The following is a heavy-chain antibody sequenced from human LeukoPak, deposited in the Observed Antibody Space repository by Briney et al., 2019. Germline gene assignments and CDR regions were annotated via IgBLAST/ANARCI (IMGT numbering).Heavy chain of an antibody. CDR2: TSSSSSYI. CDR3: ARGLSGFPRYFDY. D-gene: IGHD3-22*01. CDR1: GFTFSSYG. V-gene: IGHV3-21*01. Sequence: GGSLRLPCAASGFTFSSYGMNWVRQAPGKGLEWVSSTSSSSSYIYYADSVKGRFTISRDNAKNSLYLQMNSLRAEDTAVYYCARGLSGFPRYFDYWGQGTLVTVSS. J-gene: IGHJ4*02.